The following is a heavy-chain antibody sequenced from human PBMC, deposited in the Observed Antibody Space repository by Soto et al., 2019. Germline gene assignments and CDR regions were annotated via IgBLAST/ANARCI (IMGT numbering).Heavy chain of an antibody. Sequence: QVQLQESGPGLVKPSETLSLTCTVSGDSISSYYWTWIRQPPGKGLEWIGYIYYSGSTNYNSSLKSRVTISVDTSKNQFSLKLSSVTAADTAVYCCVQQLIHWGQGTLVTVSS. CDR1: GDSISSYY. D-gene: IGHD6-13*01. J-gene: IGHJ1*01. V-gene: IGHV4-59*01. CDR3: VQQLIH. CDR2: IYYSGST.